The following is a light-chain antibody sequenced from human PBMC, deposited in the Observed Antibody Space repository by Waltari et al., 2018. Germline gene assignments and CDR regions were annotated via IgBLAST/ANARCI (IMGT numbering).Light chain of an antibody. Sequence: EIVLTPSPATLSLSPGERATLSCRASQSVSSYVVWYQQKPGQTPRLLIYGASNRATGIPARFSGSGSGTDFTLTISSLESEDFAVYYCHQRSNWPITFGQGTRLEIK. CDR2: GAS. J-gene: IGKJ5*01. CDR1: QSVSSY. CDR3: HQRSNWPIT. V-gene: IGKV3-11*01.